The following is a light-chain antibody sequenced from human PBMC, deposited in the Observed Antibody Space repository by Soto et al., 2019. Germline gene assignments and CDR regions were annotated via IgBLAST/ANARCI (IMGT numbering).Light chain of an antibody. CDR3: QQSYSTLT. CDR1: QSISSY. CDR2: AAS. J-gene: IGKJ4*01. Sequence: DIQMTQSPSSLSASVGDRVTITCRASQSISSYLNWYQQKLGKAPKLLIYAASSLQSGVPSRFSGSGSGTDFTLTISSLQPEDFATYYCQQSYSTLTFGGGTKVEIK. V-gene: IGKV1-39*01.